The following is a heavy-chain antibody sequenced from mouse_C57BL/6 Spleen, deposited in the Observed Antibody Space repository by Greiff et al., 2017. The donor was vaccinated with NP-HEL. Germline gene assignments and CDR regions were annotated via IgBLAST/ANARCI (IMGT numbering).Heavy chain of an antibody. J-gene: IGHJ4*01. V-gene: IGHV3-6*01. CDR2: ISYDGSN. CDR3: ARGSLPRYYAMDY. Sequence: EVQLVESGPGLVKPSQSLSLTCSVTGYSITSGYYWNWIRQFPGNKLEWMGYISYDGSNNYNPSLKNRISITRDTSKNQFFLKLNSVTTEDTATYYCARGSLPRYYAMDYWGQGTSVTVSS. D-gene: IGHD6-5*01. CDR1: GYSITSGYY.